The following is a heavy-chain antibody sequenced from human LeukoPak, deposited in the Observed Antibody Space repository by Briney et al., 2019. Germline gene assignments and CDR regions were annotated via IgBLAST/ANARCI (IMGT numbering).Heavy chain of an antibody. CDR2: IYYSGST. CDR3: ARHHITMVRGVIGWFDP. V-gene: IGHV4-59*08. D-gene: IGHD3-10*01. J-gene: IGHJ5*02. CDR1: GGSISSYY. Sequence: SETLSLTCTVSGGSISSYYWSWIRQPPGKGLEWIGYIYYSGSTNYNPSLKSRVTISVDTSKNQFSLKLSSVTAADTAVYYCARHHITMVRGVIGWFDPWGQGTLVTVSS.